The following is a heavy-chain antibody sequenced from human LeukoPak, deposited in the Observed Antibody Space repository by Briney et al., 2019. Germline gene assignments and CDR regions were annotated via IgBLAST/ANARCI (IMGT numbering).Heavy chain of an antibody. Sequence: SQTLSLTCAISGDSVSSNRAAWNWIRQSPSRGLEWMGRTYYRSKWYNDYPLSVKSRITINPDTSKNQFSLHLNSMTPEDTAVYYCARGVTVVGYYFDYWGQGTLVTVSS. D-gene: IGHD6-19*01. CDR1: GDSVSSNRAA. V-gene: IGHV6-1*01. J-gene: IGHJ4*02. CDR3: ARGVTVVGYYFDY. CDR2: TYYRSKWYN.